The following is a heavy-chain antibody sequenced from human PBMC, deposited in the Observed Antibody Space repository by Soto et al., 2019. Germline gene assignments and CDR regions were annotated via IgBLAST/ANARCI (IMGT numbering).Heavy chain of an antibody. D-gene: IGHD3-10*01. Sequence: GGSLRLSCLSSGLPVAGSYMAWVRQAPGKGLEWASVIYNDGTTYYSQSVEGRFTISRDTSKNTLYLQMDRLRDEDTAVYYCVRPLPSGQTHARDVWCPETTETV. CDR3: VRPLPSGQTHARDV. J-gene: IGHJ6*02. CDR2: IYNDGTT. V-gene: IGHV3-53*01. CDR1: GLPVAGSY.